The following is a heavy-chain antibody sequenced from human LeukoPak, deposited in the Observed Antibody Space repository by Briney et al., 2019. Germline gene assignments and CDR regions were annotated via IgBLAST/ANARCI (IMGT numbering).Heavy chain of an antibody. V-gene: IGHV1-2*04. CDR1: GYTFTGYY. D-gene: IGHD2-21*01. CDR2: INPNSGGK. Sequence: GSVRVSCKASGYTFTGYYMHWVRQAPGQGLEWMGWINPNSGGKNYEQKFQGWVTMTRYTSISTAYMELSRLRSDDTAVYYFARGGELDPWGQGTLVTVSS. CDR3: ARGGELDP. J-gene: IGHJ5*02.